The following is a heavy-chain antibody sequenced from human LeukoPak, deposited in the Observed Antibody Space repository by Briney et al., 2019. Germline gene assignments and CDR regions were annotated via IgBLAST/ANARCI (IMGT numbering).Heavy chain of an antibody. V-gene: IGHV3-21*01. J-gene: IGHJ6*02. CDR2: ISSSSSYI. D-gene: IGHD3-3*01. CDR3: ARDQLRNYDFWSGYYTGRYYGMDV. Sequence: PGGSLRLSCAASGFTFSSYSMSWVRQAPGKGLEWVSSISSSSSYIYYADSVKGRFTISRDNAKNSLYLQMNSLRAEDTAVYYCARDQLRNYDFWSGYYTGRYYGMDVWGQGTTVTVSS. CDR1: GFTFSSYS.